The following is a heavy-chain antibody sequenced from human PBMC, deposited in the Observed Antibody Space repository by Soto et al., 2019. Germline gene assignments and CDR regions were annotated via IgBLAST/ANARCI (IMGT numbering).Heavy chain of an antibody. Sequence: QVQLVQSGAEVKKPWASVKVSCKASGYTFTSYAMHWVRQAPGQRLEWMGWINAGNGNTTYSQKFQGRVTITRDTSASTAYMELSSMRSEDTAVYSCASSFTVTAAIGYWGQGTLVTVSS. CDR1: GYTFTSYA. J-gene: IGHJ4*02. CDR3: ASSFTVTAAIGY. V-gene: IGHV1-3*01. D-gene: IGHD2-2*02. CDR2: INAGNGNT.